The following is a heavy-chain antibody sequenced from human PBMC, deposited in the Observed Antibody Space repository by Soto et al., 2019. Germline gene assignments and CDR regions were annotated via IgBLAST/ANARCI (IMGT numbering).Heavy chain of an antibody. CDR2: IYWNDDK. CDR1: GFSLSTSGVG. CDR3: AHSPFTIFGVVIPTNNWFDP. Sequence: SGPTLVNPTQTLTLTCTFSGFSLSTSGVGVGWIRQPPGKALEWLALIYWNDDKRYSPSLKSRLTITKDTSKNQVVLTMTNMDPVDTATYYCAHSPFTIFGVVIPTNNWFDPWGQGTLVTVSS. J-gene: IGHJ5*02. V-gene: IGHV2-5*01. D-gene: IGHD3-3*01.